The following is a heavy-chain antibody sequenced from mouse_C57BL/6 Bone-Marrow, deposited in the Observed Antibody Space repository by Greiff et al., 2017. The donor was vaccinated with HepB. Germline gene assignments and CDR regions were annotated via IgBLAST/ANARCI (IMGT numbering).Heavy chain of an antibody. V-gene: IGHV1-50*01. Sequence: QVQLQQPGAELVKPGASVKLSCKASGYTFTSYWMQWVKQRPGQGLEWIGEIDPSDSYTNYNEKFKGKATLTADKSSSTAYMQFSSLTSEDSAIYYCARQHYGSSYCWFAYWGQGTLVTVSA. J-gene: IGHJ3*01. CDR2: IDPSDSYT. CDR3: ARQHYGSSYCWFAY. CDR1: GYTFTSYW. D-gene: IGHD1-1*01.